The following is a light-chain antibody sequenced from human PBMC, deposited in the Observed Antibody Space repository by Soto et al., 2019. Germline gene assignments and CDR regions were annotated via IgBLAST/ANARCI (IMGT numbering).Light chain of an antibody. V-gene: IGLV2-14*01. CDR2: EVS. J-gene: IGLJ1*01. Sequence: QSALTQPASVSGSPGQSITISCTGTTSDVGGYNYVSWYQQHPGKVPKLLIHEVSNRPSGVSNRFSGSKSGNTASLTISGRQAEDEADYYCLSKTSSISYFFGTVTKLTVL. CDR1: TSDVGGYNY. CDR3: LSKTSSISYF.